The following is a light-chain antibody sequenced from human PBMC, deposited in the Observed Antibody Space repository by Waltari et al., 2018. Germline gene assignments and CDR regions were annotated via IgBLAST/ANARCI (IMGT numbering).Light chain of an antibody. V-gene: IGKV3-11*01. CDR2: DAS. CDR1: QSVISY. CDR3: QQRYNWPPIT. J-gene: IGKJ5*01. Sequence: EIVLTQSPATLSLSPGERATLSCRASQSVISYLAWYQHKPGQSPRLLIYDASNMATGIPARFSGSGSGTDFTLTISSLEPEDFAVYFCQQRYNWPPITFGQGTRLEIK.